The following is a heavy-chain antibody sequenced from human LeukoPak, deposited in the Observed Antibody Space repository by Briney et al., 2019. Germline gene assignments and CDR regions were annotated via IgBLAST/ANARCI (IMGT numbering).Heavy chain of an antibody. CDR3: TTDDPTVTGIDY. CDR1: GFTFSNAW. V-gene: IGHV3-15*01. J-gene: IGHJ4*02. Sequence: PGGSLRLSCAASGFTFSNAWMSWVRQAPGKGLEWVGRIKSKTDGGTTDYAAPVEGRFTISRDDSKNTLYLQMNSLKTEDTAVYYCTTDDPTVTGIDYWGQGTLVTVSS. CDR2: IKSKTDGGTT. D-gene: IGHD4-17*01.